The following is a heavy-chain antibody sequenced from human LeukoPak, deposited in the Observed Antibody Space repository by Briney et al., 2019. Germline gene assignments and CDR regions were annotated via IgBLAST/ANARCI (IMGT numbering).Heavy chain of an antibody. CDR3: ARGLGHDSIPFDI. V-gene: IGHV3-53*01. CDR1: GFTVSSNY. D-gene: IGHD3-22*01. CDR2: IYSGGST. J-gene: IGHJ3*02. Sequence: PGGSLRLSCAASGFTVSSNYMSWVRQAPGKGLEWVSVIYSGGSTYYADSVKGRFTISRDNSKNTLYLQMNSLRAEDTAVYYCARGLGHDSIPFDIWGQGTMVTVSS.